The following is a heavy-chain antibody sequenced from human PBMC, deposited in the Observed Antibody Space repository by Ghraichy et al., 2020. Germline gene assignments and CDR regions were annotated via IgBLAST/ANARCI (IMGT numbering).Heavy chain of an antibody. CDR2: INHSGST. CDR1: GGSFSGYY. J-gene: IGHJ5*02. D-gene: IGHD1-26*01. Sequence: ETLSLTCAVYGGSFSGYYWSWIRQPPGKGLEWIGEINHSGSTNYNPSLKSRVTISVDTSKNQFSLKLSSVTAADTAVYYCARERGRYLSGLDPWGQGTLVTVSS. CDR3: ARERGRYLSGLDP. V-gene: IGHV4-34*01.